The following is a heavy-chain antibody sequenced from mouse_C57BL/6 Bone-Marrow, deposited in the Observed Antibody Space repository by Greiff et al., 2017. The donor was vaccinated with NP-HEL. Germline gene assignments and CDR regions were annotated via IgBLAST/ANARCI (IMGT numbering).Heavy chain of an antibody. Sequence: VQLQQSGAELAKPGASVKLSCKASGYTFTSYWMHWVKQRPGQGLEWIGYINPSSGYTKYNQKFKDKATLTADKSSSTAYMQLSSLTYEDSAVYYCAEGGYVSYWYFDVWGTGTTVTVSS. CDR1: GYTFTSYW. CDR2: INPSSGYT. V-gene: IGHV1-7*01. J-gene: IGHJ1*03. CDR3: AEGGYVSYWYFDV. D-gene: IGHD2-2*01.